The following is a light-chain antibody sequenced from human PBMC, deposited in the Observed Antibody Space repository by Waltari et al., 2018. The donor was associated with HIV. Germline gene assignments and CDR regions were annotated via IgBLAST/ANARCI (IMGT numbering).Light chain of an antibody. V-gene: IGLV1-40*01. J-gene: IGLJ3*02. CDR3: QSYDSSLSGSWV. CDR2: GNT. CDR1: TSNIGAGYD. Sequence: QSVLTQPPSVSGAPGQRVSISCTGSTSNIGAGYDVHWYHQVPGTAPKLLIFGNTNRPSGVPDRISGYKAGTSASLAISGLRAEDEAYYYCQSYDSSLSGSWVFGGGTKLTVL.